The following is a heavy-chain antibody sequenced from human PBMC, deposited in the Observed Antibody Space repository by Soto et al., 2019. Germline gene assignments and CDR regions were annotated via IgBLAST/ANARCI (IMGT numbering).Heavy chain of an antibody. V-gene: IGHV3-7*01. CDR2: IKQDGSEK. CDR1: GFTFSSYW. J-gene: IGHJ5*02. Sequence: GGSLRLSCAASGFTFSSYWMSWVRQAPGKGLEWVANIKQDGSEKYYVDSVKGRFTISRDNAKNSLYLQMNSLRAEDTAVYYCARESYSSGWYGWFDPWGQGTLVTVSS. D-gene: IGHD6-19*01. CDR3: ARESYSSGWYGWFDP.